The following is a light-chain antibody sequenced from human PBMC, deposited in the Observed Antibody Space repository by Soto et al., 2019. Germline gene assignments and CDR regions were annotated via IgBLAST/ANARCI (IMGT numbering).Light chain of an antibody. Sequence: DIQMTQSPSSLSASLGDRVTITCRASQSISSYLNWYQQKPGKAPKLLIYAASSLQSGVPSRFSGSGSGTDFTPTISSLQSEDFAVYYCQQSSKWPRAFGQGTKVDIK. CDR2: AAS. J-gene: IGKJ1*01. CDR3: QQSSKWPRA. V-gene: IGKV1-39*01. CDR1: QSISSY.